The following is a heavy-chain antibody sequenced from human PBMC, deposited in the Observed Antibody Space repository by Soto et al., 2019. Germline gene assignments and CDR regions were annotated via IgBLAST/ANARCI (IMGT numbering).Heavy chain of an antibody. CDR2: ISSSGSTI. J-gene: IGHJ6*02. Sequence: PGGSLRLSCAASGFTFSSYEMNWVRQAPGKGLEWVSYISSSGSTIYYADSVKGRFTISRDNAKNSLYLQMNSLRAEDTAVYYCARDQLCFCPRRGRDYYYGMDVWGQGTTVTVSS. CDR1: GFTFSSYE. D-gene: IGHD3-16*01. V-gene: IGHV3-48*03. CDR3: ARDQLCFCPRRGRDYYYGMDV.